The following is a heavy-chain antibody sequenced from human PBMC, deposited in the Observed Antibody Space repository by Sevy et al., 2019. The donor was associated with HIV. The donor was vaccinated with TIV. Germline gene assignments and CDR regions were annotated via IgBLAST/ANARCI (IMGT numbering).Heavy chain of an antibody. V-gene: IGHV3-9*01. CDR3: ATDWSTMVRGPTGY. J-gene: IGHJ4*02. D-gene: IGHD3-10*01. Sequence: GGSLRLSCAASGFTFDDYAMHWVRQAPGKGLEWVSGISWNRGSIGYADSVKGRFTISRDNAKNSLYLQMNSLRAEDTALYYCATDWSTMVRGPTGYWGQGTLVTVSS. CDR1: GFTFDDYA. CDR2: ISWNRGSI.